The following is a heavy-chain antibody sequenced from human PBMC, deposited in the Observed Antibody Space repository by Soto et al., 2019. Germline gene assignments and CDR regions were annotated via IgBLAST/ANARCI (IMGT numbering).Heavy chain of an antibody. J-gene: IGHJ3*02. V-gene: IGHV3-33*01. CDR3: ARDAEYSSGWYSAFDI. CDR2: IWYDGSNK. Sequence: SLRLSCAASGFTFSSYGMHWVRQAPGKGLEWVAVIWYDGSNKYYADSVKGRFTISRDNSKNTLYLQMNSLRAEDTAVYYCARDAEYSSGWYSAFDIWGQGTMVTVS. D-gene: IGHD6-19*01. CDR1: GFTFSSYG.